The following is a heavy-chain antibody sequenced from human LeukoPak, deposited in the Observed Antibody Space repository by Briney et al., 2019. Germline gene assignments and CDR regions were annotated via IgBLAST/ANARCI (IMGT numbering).Heavy chain of an antibody. CDR1: GGSISSYY. D-gene: IGHD3-10*01. CDR2: IHYSGST. CDR3: ARGFWGDYMDV. V-gene: IGHV4-59*01. Sequence: SETLSLTCTVSGGSISSYYWNWIRQSPGKGLEWIGYIHYSGSTNYNPSLKSRVTISADTSKNQYSLKLISVTAADTAGYYCARGFWGDYMDVWGKGTTVTVSS. J-gene: IGHJ6*03.